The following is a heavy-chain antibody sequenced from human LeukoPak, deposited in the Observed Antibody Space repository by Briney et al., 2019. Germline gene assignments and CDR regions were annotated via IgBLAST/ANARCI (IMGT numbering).Heavy chain of an antibody. J-gene: IGHJ4*02. CDR3: ARGRRVLHCSSTSCYGGDY. CDR1: GGSFSGYY. V-gene: IGHV4-34*01. Sequence: SETLSLTCAVYGGSFSGYYWSWIRQPPGKGLEWIGEINHSGCTNYNPSLKSRVTISVDTSKNQFSLKLSSVTAADTAVYYCARGRRVLHCSSTSCYGGDYWGQGTLVTVSS. D-gene: IGHD2-2*01. CDR2: INHSGCT.